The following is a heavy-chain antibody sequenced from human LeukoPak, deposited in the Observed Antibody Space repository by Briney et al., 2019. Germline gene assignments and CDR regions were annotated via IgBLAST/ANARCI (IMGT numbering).Heavy chain of an antibody. V-gene: IGHV4-31*03. CDR3: ARKYYYDSSGYSVDY. D-gene: IGHD3-22*01. CDR2: IYYSGST. J-gene: IGHJ4*02. CDR1: GDSISSGGYY. Sequence: ASQTLSLTCTVSGDSISSGGYYWSWIRQHPGKGLEWIGYIYYSGSTYYNPSLKSRVTISVDTSKNQFSLKLSSVTAADTAVYYCARKYYYDSSGYSVDYWGQGTLVTVSS.